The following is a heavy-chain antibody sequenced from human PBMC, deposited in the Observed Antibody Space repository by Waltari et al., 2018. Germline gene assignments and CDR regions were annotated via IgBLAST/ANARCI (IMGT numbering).Heavy chain of an antibody. V-gene: IGHV3-15*01. CDR1: GFTFSNAW. J-gene: IGHJ4*02. CDR2: IKSKTDGGTT. D-gene: IGHD6-6*01. CDR3: TAIEYSSSHPYYFDY. Sequence: EVQLVESGGGLVKPGGSLRLSCADSGFTFSNAWMSWVGQAQGQGLEWVGRIKSKTDGGTTDYAAPVKGRFTISRDDSKNTLYLQMNSLKTEDTAVYYCTAIEYSSSHPYYFDYWGQGTLVTVSS.